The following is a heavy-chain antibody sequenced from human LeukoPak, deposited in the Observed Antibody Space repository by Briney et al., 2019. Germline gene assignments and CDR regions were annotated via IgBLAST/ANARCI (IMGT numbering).Heavy chain of an antibody. CDR3: ARATVCSRTRCYSFQESHYYGMDV. J-gene: IGHJ6*01. V-gene: IGHV1-69*06. D-gene: IGHD2-2*01. CDR1: GGTFICYA. Sequence: AVNVSCKCSGGTFICYAISGVRQAPGQGLEWVGGSIPIFGTANYGKKYKGRGTFTADKSTSKAHMELRSLRSQDTAVYYCARATVCSRTRCYSFQESHYYGMDVWGQGTTVPVSS. CDR2: SIPIFGTA.